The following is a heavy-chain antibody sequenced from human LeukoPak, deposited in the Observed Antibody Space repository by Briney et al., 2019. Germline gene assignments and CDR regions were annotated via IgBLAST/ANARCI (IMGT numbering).Heavy chain of an antibody. CDR2: IHYSGKA. D-gene: IGHD3-16*01. V-gene: IGHV4-59*01. CDR1: DGSISGNY. CDR3: ARFGVYYDMDV. Sequence: SETLSLTCTVSDGSISGNYWTWTRQPPGKGLEWIGQIHYSGKADYNPSLRSRVTISVDTSKNQMFLKLSSVTAAGTAIYYCARFGVYYDMDVWGQGTTVTVSS. J-gene: IGHJ6*02.